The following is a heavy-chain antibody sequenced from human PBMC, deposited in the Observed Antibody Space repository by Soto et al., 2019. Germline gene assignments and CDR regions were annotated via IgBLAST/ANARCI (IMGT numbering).Heavy chain of an antibody. D-gene: IGHD3-10*01. V-gene: IGHV1-58*01. J-gene: IGHJ3*02. CDR3: VSSGGVIRLQDAFDI. CDR2: IVVHSGNT. CDR1: GFTFTSSA. Sequence: ASVKVSCRASGFTFTSSAVQWVRQDRGQRLEWIGWIVVHSGNTNYAQQFQERVTVTRDMSTSTAYMELSSLRSEDTAVYYCVSSGGVIRLQDAFDIWGQGTMVTVSS.